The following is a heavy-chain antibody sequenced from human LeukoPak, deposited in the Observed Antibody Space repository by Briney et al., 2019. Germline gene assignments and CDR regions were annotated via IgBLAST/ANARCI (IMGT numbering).Heavy chain of an antibody. V-gene: IGHV1-2*06. D-gene: IGHD1-26*01. CDR2: IDPNTGGT. CDR3: ASLYDIVGTTVDY. J-gene: IGHJ4*02. Sequence: ASVKVSCKPSGYTFTNYYIHWVRQAPGKGLEWMGRIDPNTGGTKSAKNFQGRVTMTRDTSISTAYIALSGLRSDDTAVYYCASLYDIVGTTVDYWGQGTLVTVSS. CDR1: GYTFTNYY.